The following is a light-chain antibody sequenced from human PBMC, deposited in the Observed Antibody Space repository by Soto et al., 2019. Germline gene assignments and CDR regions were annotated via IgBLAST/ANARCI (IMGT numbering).Light chain of an antibody. CDR1: QTVSDNY. V-gene: IGKV3-20*01. J-gene: IGKJ4*01. CDR3: QQYGGSPRVS. CDR2: GAS. Sequence: EIVLTQSPGALSLSPGERATLSCRASQTVSDNYLAWYQQKPGQAPRLLIYGASTRATGIPDRFSGSGSGTDFTHTIIRLEPEDFAVYYCQQYGGSPRVSFGGGTKVEIK.